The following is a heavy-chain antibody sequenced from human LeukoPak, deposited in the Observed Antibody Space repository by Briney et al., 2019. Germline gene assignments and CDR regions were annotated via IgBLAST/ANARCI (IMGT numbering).Heavy chain of an antibody. J-gene: IGHJ4*02. CDR1: GFTFGDYA. D-gene: IGHD5-18*01. V-gene: IGHV3-49*04. Sequence: AGGSLRLSGTASGFTFGDYAMSWVRQAPGKGLEWVGFIRSKAYGGTTEYAASVKGRFTISRDDSKSIAYLQMNSLKTEDTAVYYCTRLGRDTAMVSDYWGQGTLVTVSS. CDR2: IRSKAYGGTT. CDR3: TRLGRDTAMVSDY.